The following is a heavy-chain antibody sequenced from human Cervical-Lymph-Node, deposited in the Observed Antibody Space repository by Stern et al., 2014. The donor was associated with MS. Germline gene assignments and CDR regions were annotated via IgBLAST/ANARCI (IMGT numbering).Heavy chain of an antibody. CDR1: GGSIGRSSYY. V-gene: IGHV4-39*02. CDR2: IFYTGST. CDR3: ARGAGVFDS. Sequence: QLQLQESGPGLVKPSETLSLTCTVSGGSIGRSSYYWGWIRQPPGKGLEWIGNIFYTGSTFYDPSLKSRVTLSVATSNNPFSLSLNSVTAADTAVYYCARGAGVFDSWGQGTLVTVSP. D-gene: IGHD6-19*01. J-gene: IGHJ4*02.